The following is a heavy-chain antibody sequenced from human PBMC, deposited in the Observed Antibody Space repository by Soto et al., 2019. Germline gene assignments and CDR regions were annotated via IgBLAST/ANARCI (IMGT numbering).Heavy chain of an antibody. CDR3: ARPVMGGASITVDS. CDR2: IDSDGTTT. D-gene: IGHD5-12*01. CDR1: GFTFSSYY. J-gene: IGHJ4*02. V-gene: IGHV3-74*01. Sequence: GGSLRLSCEASGFTFSSYYIHWIRQVAWKGPVWVAEIDSDGTTTTYADFVKGRFTMSRDNAKNTVFLQMNRVTVEDTAVYYCARPVMGGASITVDSWGQGIRVSVSS.